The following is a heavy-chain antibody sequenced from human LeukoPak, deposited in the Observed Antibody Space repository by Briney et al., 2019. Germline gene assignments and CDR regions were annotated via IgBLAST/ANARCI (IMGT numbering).Heavy chain of an antibody. D-gene: IGHD5-24*01. CDR2: IYYSGTT. Sequence: SETLSLTCTVSGGSISSSSYYWGWIRQPPGKGLDWVGSIYYSGTTYYNPSLKSRVTISVDTSENQFSLKLNSVTAADTAVYYCARGPRWLQDYFNYWGQGTLVTVSS. CDR1: GGSISSSSYY. J-gene: IGHJ4*02. CDR3: ARGPRWLQDYFNY. V-gene: IGHV4-39*07.